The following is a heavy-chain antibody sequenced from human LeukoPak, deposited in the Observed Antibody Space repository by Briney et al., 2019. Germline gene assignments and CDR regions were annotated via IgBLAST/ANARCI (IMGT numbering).Heavy chain of an antibody. CDR3: ARHPDYYDSSGYLDY. CDR1: GGSISSSSYY. D-gene: IGHD3-22*01. J-gene: IGHJ4*02. Sequence: PSETLSLTCTVSGGSISSSSYYWGWIRQPPGKGLEWIGSIYYSGRTYYNASLKSRVTISVDTSKKQFSLKLSSVTAADTAVYYCARHPDYYDSSGYLDYWGQGTLVTVSS. CDR2: IYYSGRT. V-gene: IGHV4-39*01.